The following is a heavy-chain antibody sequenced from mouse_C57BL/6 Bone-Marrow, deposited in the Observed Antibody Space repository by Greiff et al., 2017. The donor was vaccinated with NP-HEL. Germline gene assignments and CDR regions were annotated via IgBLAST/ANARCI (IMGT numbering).Heavy chain of an antibody. CDR2: IDPEDGET. CDR1: GFNIKDYY. J-gene: IGHJ1*03. Sequence: VQLQQSGAELVKPGASVKLSCTASGFNIKDYYMHWVKQRTEQGLEWIGRIDPEDGETKYAPKFKGKATITAATSSHTAYLQLSSLTSEDTAVYYCASGITTVVPNWYCDGWGTGSTVTGSS. V-gene: IGHV14-2*01. CDR3: ASGITTVVPNWYCDG. D-gene: IGHD1-1*01.